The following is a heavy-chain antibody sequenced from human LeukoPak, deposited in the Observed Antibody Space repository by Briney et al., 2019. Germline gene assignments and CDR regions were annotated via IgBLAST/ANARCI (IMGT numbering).Heavy chain of an antibody. J-gene: IGHJ4*02. Sequence: GGSLRLSCAVSGFTFSSYWMSWVRQAPGKGLEWVANINQDGSEKYYVDSVKGRFTISRDNAKNSLYLQMNSLRAEDTAVYYCARYGGSGSYLDYWGQGTLVTVSS. V-gene: IGHV3-7*01. CDR1: GFTFSSYW. CDR3: ARYGGSGSYLDY. D-gene: IGHD3-10*01. CDR2: INQDGSEK.